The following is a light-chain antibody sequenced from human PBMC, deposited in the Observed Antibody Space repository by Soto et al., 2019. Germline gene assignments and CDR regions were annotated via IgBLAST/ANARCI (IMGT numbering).Light chain of an antibody. CDR1: QSVSSN. J-gene: IGKJ1*01. V-gene: IGKV3-15*01. CDR3: QHLRT. CDR2: GAS. Sequence: EIVMKQSPATLSVSPGERATLSCRASQSVSSNLAWYQQKPGQAPRLLIYGASTRATGIPARFSGSGSGTEFTLTISSLQSEDFAVYYCQHLRTFGQGTKVEIK.